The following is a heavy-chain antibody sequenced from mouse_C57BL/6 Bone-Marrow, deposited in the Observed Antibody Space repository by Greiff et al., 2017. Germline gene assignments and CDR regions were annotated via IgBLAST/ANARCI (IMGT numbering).Heavy chain of an antibody. V-gene: IGHV5-15*04. J-gene: IGHJ4*01. CDR3: ARHDDYYAMDY. CDR1: GFTFSDYG. D-gene: IGHD2-3*01. CDR2: ISNLAYSI. Sequence: EVKLVESGGGLVQPGGSLKLSCAASGFTFSDYGMAWVRQAPRKGPEWVAFISNLAYSIYYADTVTGRFTISRENAKNTLYLEISSLRSEDTAMYYCARHDDYYAMDYWGQGTSVTVSS.